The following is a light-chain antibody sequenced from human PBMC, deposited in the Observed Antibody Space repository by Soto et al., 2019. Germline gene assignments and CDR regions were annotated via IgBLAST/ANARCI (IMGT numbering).Light chain of an antibody. V-gene: IGLV1-44*01. CDR2: SNN. CDR1: CSNIGTNT. Sequence: QSVLTQPPSASGTPGQRVTISCSGSCSNIGTNTVIWYQQLPGTAPKLLIYSNNQRPSGVPDRFSGSKSGTSASLAISGLQSEDEADYYCASWDVSLVVFGGGTKVTVL. J-gene: IGLJ2*01. CDR3: ASWDVSLVV.